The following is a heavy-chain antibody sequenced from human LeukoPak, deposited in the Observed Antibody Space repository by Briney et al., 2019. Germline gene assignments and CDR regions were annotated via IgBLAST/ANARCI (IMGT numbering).Heavy chain of an antibody. CDR1: GGSFSGYY. D-gene: IGHD3-3*01. J-gene: IGHJ6*03. CDR2: INHSGST. CDR3: ARVRYDFWSGYFKFNYYYMDV. Sequence: SETLSLTCAVYGGSFSGYYWSWIRQPPGKGLGWIGEINHSGSTNYNPSFKSRVTISVDTSKNQFSLKLSSVTAADTAVYYCARVRYDFWSGYFKFNYYYMDVWGKGTTVTVSS. V-gene: IGHV4-34*01.